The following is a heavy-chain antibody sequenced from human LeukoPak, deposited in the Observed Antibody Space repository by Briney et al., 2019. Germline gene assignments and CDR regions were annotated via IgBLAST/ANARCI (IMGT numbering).Heavy chain of an antibody. Sequence: GGSLRLSCAASGFTFSSYPMHWVRQAPGKGLEWVAVISYDGSNKYYADSEKGRFTISRDNSKNTLYVQMNSLRAEDTDVYLCARDPPGGTSPFDYWGRGPLVTFS. CDR2: ISYDGSNK. J-gene: IGHJ4*02. CDR3: ARDPPGGTSPFDY. D-gene: IGHD4-23*01. CDR1: GFTFSSYP. V-gene: IGHV3-30-3*01.